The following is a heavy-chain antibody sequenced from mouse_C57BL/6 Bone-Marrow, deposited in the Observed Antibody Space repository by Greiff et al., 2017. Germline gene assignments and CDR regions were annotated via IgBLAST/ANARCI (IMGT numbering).Heavy chain of an antibody. CDR2: IHPNSGST. CDR3: ARRYYGNSYAMDY. CDR1: GCTFTSYW. D-gene: IGHD2-1*01. V-gene: IGHV1-64*01. Sequence: QVQLQQSGAELVKPGASVKLSCKASGCTFTSYWMHWVKQRPGQGLEWIGMIHPNSGSTNYNEKFKSKATLTVDKSSSTAYMQLSSLTSEDSAVYYCARRYYGNSYAMDYWGQGTSVTVSS. J-gene: IGHJ4*01.